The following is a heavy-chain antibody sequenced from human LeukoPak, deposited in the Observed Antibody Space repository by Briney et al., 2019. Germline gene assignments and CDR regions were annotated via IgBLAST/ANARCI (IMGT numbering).Heavy chain of an antibody. Sequence: RTGGSLRLSCSVSGFTFSTYVMHWVRQAPGKGLEYVSAISSNGDNTYYADSVKGRFTISRDNPKNTLYLQMSSLRADDTAVYYCVRGTGYWGQGTLVTVSS. CDR1: GFTFSTYV. V-gene: IGHV3-64D*06. CDR3: VRGTGY. J-gene: IGHJ4*02. CDR2: ISSNGDNT.